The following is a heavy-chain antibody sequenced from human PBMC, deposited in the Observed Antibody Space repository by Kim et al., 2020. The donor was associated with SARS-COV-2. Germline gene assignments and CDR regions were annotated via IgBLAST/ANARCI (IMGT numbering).Heavy chain of an antibody. V-gene: IGHV3-23*01. CDR1: GFTFSSYA. CDR2: ISGSGGST. J-gene: IGHJ3*02. D-gene: IGHD3-10*01. Sequence: GGSLRLSCAASGFTFSSYAMSWVRQAPGKGLEWVSAISGSGGSTYYADSVKGRFTISRDNSKNTLYLQMNSLRAEDTAVYYCAKGVRDYYGSGSYNPYRFGAFDIWGQGTMVTVSS. CDR3: AKGVRDYYGSGSYNPYRFGAFDI.